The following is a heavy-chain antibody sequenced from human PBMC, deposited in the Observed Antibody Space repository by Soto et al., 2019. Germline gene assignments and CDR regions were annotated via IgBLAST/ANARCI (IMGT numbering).Heavy chain of an antibody. D-gene: IGHD6-19*01. CDR1: GFTFSSYA. V-gene: IGHV3-23*01. J-gene: IGHJ4*02. CDR2: ISGSGGST. CDR3: AKDFEYSSGWSIRRSNPFDY. Sequence: EVQLLESGGGLVQPGGSLRLSCAASGFTFSSYAMSWVRQAPGKGLEWVSAISGSGGSTYYADSVKGRFTISRDNSKNTLYLQMNSLRAEDTAVYYCAKDFEYSSGWSIRRSNPFDYWGQGTLVTVSS.